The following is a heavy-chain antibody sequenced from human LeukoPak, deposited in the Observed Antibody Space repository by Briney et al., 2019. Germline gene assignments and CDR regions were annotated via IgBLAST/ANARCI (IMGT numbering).Heavy chain of an antibody. CDR1: GYSFSSGYY. V-gene: IGHV4-38-2*01. CDR2: IYHSGST. J-gene: IGHJ4*02. CDR3: ARGISGWYEFDY. Sequence: PSETLSLTCAASGYSFSSGYYWGWIRQPPGKGLGWIGSIYHSGSTYYNPSLKSRVTISVDTSKNQFSLKLSSVTAADTAVYYCARGISGWYEFDYWGQGTLVAVSS. D-gene: IGHD6-19*01.